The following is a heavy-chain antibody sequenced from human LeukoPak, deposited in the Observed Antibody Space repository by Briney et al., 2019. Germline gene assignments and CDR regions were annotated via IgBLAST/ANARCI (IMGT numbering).Heavy chain of an antibody. Sequence: ASVKVSCKASGYTFTGYYMHWVRQAPGQGLEWMGWINPNSGGTNYAQKFQGRVTMTRDTSISTAYMELSRLRSDDTAVYYCARAEEIVATYDYWGQGTLVTVSS. CDR1: GYTFTGYY. J-gene: IGHJ4*02. CDR2: INPNSGGT. CDR3: ARAEEIVATYDY. V-gene: IGHV1-2*02. D-gene: IGHD5-12*01.